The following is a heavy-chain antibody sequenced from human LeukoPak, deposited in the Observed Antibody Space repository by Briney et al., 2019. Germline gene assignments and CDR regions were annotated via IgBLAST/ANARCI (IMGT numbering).Heavy chain of an antibody. J-gene: IGHJ4*02. CDR2: IGGSVDHT. CDR1: GFAFSNYA. V-gene: IGHV3-23*01. CDR3: AKDAIRVGRGGPDY. D-gene: IGHD1-26*01. Sequence: GSLRLPCATSGFAFSNYAMSWVRQAPGKGLDWGSVIGGSVDHTYYADSVRGRFTISRDNSKNMLYLQMNSLRGEDTAVYYCAKDAIRVGRGGPDYWGQGTLVTVSS.